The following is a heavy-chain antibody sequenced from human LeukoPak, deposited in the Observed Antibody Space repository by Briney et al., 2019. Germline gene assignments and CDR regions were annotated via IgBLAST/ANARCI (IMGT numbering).Heavy chain of an antibody. CDR3: ARDLHYYVAMDV. CDR2: IWYDGSNK. D-gene: IGHD3-10*02. J-gene: IGHJ6*02. Sequence: GGSLRLSCAASGFTFSSYGMHWVRQAPGKGLEWVAVIWYDGSNKYYTDSVKGRFTISRDNSKNTLYLQMNSLRAEDTAVYYCARDLHYYVAMDVWGQGATVTVSS. CDR1: GFTFSSYG. V-gene: IGHV3-33*01.